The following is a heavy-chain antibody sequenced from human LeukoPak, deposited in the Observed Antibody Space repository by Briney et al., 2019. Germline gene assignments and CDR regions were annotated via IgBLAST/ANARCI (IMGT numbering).Heavy chain of an antibody. CDR3: ARDPSRGPYYYDSSGYGY. V-gene: IGHV1-18*01. CDR1: GYTFTSYG. CDR2: ISAYNGNT. Sequence: ASVKVSCKASGYTFTSYGISWVRQAPGQGLEWMGWISAYNGNTNYAQKLQGKVTMTTDTSTGTAYMELRSLRSDDTAVYYCARDPSRGPYYYDSSGYGYWGQGTLVTVSS. D-gene: IGHD3-22*01. J-gene: IGHJ4*02.